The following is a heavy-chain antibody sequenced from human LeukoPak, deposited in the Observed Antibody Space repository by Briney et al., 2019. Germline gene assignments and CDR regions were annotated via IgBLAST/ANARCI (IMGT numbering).Heavy chain of an antibody. Sequence: GGPLQISSQGSGYGFTSYWIGWGRRMPGKGLEWMGIIYPGDSDTRYSPSFQGQVTISADKSISTAYLQWSSLKASDTAMYYCARHGDCSSTSCYDDYYGMDVWGQGTTVTVSS. V-gene: IGHV5-51*01. D-gene: IGHD2-2*01. CDR1: GYGFTSYW. CDR3: ARHGDCSSTSCYDDYYGMDV. J-gene: IGHJ6*02. CDR2: IYPGDSDT.